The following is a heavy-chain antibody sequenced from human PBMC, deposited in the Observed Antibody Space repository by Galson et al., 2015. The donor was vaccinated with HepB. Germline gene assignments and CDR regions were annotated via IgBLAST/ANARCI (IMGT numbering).Heavy chain of an antibody. J-gene: IGHJ4*02. Sequence: ETLSLTCAVYGGSFSGYYWSWIRQPPGKGLEWIGEINHSGSTNYNPSLKSRVTIAVDTSKNQFSLKLSSVTAADTAVYYCAREAYGGNSFYWGQGTLVTVSS. CDR1: GGSFSGYY. CDR3: AREAYGGNSFY. V-gene: IGHV4-34*01. CDR2: INHSGST. D-gene: IGHD4-23*01.